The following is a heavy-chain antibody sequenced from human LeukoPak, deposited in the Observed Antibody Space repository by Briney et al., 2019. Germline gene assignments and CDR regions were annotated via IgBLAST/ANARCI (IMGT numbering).Heavy chain of an antibody. CDR1: GFTLSSYA. J-gene: IGHJ6*02. CDR3: AKVTYYYGFDV. CDR2: MSGSSGVT. V-gene: IGHV3-23*01. Sequence: RGSLRDSCAAPGFTLSSYAMSTVRQAPGKGLEWVSVMSGSSGVTYYAYAEKGRFTISRDNSENTVYLQRNSLRAEDTAVYYCAKVTYYYGFDVWGQGTRVTVSS.